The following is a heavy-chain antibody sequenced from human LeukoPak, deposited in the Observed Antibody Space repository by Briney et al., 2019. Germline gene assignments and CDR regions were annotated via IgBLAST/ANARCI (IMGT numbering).Heavy chain of an antibody. CDR3: ARDVKDSMIVVVNDY. CDR1: GYTFTSYG. J-gene: IGHJ4*02. V-gene: IGHV1-18*01. D-gene: IGHD3-22*01. Sequence: ASVKVSCKASGYTFTSYGTSWVRQAPGQGLEWMGWISAYNGNTNYAQKLQGRVTMTTDTSTSTAYMELRSLRSDDTAVYYCARDVKDSMIVVVNDYWGQGTLVTVSS. CDR2: ISAYNGNT.